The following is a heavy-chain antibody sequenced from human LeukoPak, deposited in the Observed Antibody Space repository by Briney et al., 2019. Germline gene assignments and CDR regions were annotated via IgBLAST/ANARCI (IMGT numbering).Heavy chain of an antibody. CDR3: ARAYYDILTGYHWFDP. CDR2: IYYSGST. D-gene: IGHD3-9*01. V-gene: IGHV4-59*01. Sequence: SETLSLTCTVSGGSISSYYWSWIRQPPGKGLEWIGYIYYSGSTNYNPSLKSRVTISVDTSKNQFSLKLSSVTAADTAVYYCARAYYDILTGYHWFDPWGQGTLVTVSS. J-gene: IGHJ5*02. CDR1: GGSISSYY.